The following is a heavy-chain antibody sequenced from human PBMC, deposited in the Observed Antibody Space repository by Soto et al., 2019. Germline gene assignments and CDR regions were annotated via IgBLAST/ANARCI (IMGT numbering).Heavy chain of an antibody. CDR1: GGSISSGGYY. CDR3: ARSSSSWPYYFDY. V-gene: IGHV4-31*03. J-gene: IGHJ4*02. CDR2: IYYSGST. Sequence: QVQLQESGPGLVKPSQTLSLTCTVSGGSISSGGYYWSWIRQHPGKGLEWIGYIYYSGSTYYNPSLNSRVTKSVDTSKNQFSLKLSSVTAADTAVYYCARSSSSWPYYFDYWGQGTLVTVSS. D-gene: IGHD6-13*01.